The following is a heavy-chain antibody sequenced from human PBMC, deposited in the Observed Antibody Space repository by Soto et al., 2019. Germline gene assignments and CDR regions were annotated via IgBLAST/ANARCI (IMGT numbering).Heavy chain of an antibody. J-gene: IGHJ6*02. Sequence: QVQLVQSGAEVKKPGSSVKVSCKASGGTFSSYAISWVRQAPGQGLEWMGGIIPIFGTANYAQKFQGRVTITADESTSTAYMELSSLRSEDTAVYYCARVSLGVVVPAAMPDYYYGMDVWGQGTTVTVSS. CDR2: IIPIFGTA. D-gene: IGHD2-2*01. CDR1: GGTFSSYA. CDR3: ARVSLGVVVPAAMPDYYYGMDV. V-gene: IGHV1-69*01.